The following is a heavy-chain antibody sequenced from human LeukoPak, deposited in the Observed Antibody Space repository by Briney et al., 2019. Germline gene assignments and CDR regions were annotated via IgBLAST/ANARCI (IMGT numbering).Heavy chain of an antibody. CDR1: EFSVGSNY. V-gene: IGHV3-66*01. D-gene: IGHD6-19*01. J-gene: IGHJ4*02. CDR3: ARDYSSGWTSYFDY. Sequence: QAGGSLRLSCAASEFSVGSNYMTWVRQAPGKGLEWVSLIYSGGSTYYADSVKGRFTISRDNSKNTLYLQMNSLRAEDTAVYYCARDYSSGWTSYFDYWGQGTLVTVSS. CDR2: IYSGGST.